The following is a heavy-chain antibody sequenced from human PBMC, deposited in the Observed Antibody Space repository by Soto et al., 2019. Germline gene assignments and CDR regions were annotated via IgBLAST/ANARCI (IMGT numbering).Heavy chain of an antibody. J-gene: IGHJ3*02. Sequence: PVGSLRLSCAASGFTFSSYAMTWVRQAPGKGLDWVSAVSGGGTTTYYADSVKGRFTISRDNAKNMLYLQLNSLRAEDTAVYYCARDFARTDASDIWGRGTMVTVSS. CDR1: GFTFSSYA. CDR3: ARDFARTDASDI. V-gene: IGHV3-23*01. CDR2: VSGGGTTT.